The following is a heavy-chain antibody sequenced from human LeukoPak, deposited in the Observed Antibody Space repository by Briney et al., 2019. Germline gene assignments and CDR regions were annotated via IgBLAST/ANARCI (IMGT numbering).Heavy chain of an antibody. J-gene: IGHJ6*02. D-gene: IGHD6-13*01. CDR3: AREGRAAAGSYYGMDV. CDR2: ISSSSSYI. Sequence: GGSLRLSCAASGFTFSSYSMNWVRQAPGKGLEWVSSISSSSSYIYYADSVKGRFTNSRDNAKNSLYLQMNSLRAEDTAVYYCAREGRAAAGSYYGMDVWGQGTTVTVSS. V-gene: IGHV3-21*01. CDR1: GFTFSSYS.